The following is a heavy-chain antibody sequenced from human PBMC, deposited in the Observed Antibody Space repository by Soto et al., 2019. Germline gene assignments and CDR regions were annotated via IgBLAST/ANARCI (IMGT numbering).Heavy chain of an antibody. CDR1: GFTFSSYW. V-gene: IGHV3-74*01. J-gene: IGHJ4*02. Sequence: EVQLVESGGGLVQPGGSLRLSCAASGFTFSSYWMHWVRQAPGKGLVWVSRINSDGSSTSYADSVKGRFTISRDNAKNTVYLQMNSLRAADTAVYYCARGVVGGTQDDYFAYWGQGTLVTVSS. CDR3: ARGVVGGTQDDYFAY. CDR2: INSDGSST. D-gene: IGHD1-26*01.